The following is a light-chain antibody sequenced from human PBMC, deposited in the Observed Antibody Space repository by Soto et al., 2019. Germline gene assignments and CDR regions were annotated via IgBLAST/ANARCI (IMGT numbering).Light chain of an antibody. CDR1: SSNIGSNT. CDR2: SNN. J-gene: IGLJ2*01. V-gene: IGLV1-44*01. Sequence: QSVLTQPPSASGTPGKRVTIPCSGSSSNIGSNTVNWYQQLPGTAPKLLIYSNNQRPSGVPDRFSGSKSGTSASLAISGLQAEDEADYYCAAWDDSLNGPYVVFGGGTKLTVL. CDR3: AAWDDSLNGPYVV.